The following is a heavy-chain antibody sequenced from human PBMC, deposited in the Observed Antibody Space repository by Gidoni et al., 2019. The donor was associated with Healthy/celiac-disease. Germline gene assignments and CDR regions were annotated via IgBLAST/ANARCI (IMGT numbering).Heavy chain of an antibody. CDR2: ISYDGSNK. CDR3: AKETDSSGYQYFDL. V-gene: IGHV3-30*18. Sequence: QVHLVESGGGVVQPGRSLRLSCAASGFTFSRYGMHWVRQAPGKGLEWVAVISYDGSNKYYADSVKGRFTISRDNSKNTLYLQMNSLRAEDTAVYYCAKETDSSGYQYFDLWGRGTLVTVSS. CDR1: GFTFSRYG. D-gene: IGHD3-22*01. J-gene: IGHJ2*01.